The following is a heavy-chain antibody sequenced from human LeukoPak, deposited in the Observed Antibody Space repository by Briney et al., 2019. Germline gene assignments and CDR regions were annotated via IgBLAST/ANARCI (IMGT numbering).Heavy chain of an antibody. CDR1: GFTFSSYS. CDR2: ISSSSSYI. V-gene: IGHV3-21*01. J-gene: IGHJ4*02. CDR3: ARDGSIKYFDY. Sequence: TPGGSLRLSCAASGFTFSSYSMNWVRQAPGKGLEWVSSISSSSSYIYYADPVKGRFTISRDNAKNSLYLQMNSLRAEDTAVYYCARDGSIKYFDYWGQGTLVTVSS. D-gene: IGHD2/OR15-2a*01.